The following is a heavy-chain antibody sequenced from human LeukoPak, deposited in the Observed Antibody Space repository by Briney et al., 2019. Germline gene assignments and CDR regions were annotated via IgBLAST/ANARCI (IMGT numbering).Heavy chain of an antibody. V-gene: IGHV4-59*08. Sequence: SETLSLTCTVSGGSISGYYWSWIRQPPGKGLEWIGYIYNSGSTNYNPSLKSRVTISVDTSKTQFSLKLSSVTAADTAVYYCARRSSGWSFDYWGQGTLVTVSS. CDR2: IYNSGST. J-gene: IGHJ4*02. D-gene: IGHD6-19*01. CDR3: ARRSSGWSFDY. CDR1: GGSISGYY.